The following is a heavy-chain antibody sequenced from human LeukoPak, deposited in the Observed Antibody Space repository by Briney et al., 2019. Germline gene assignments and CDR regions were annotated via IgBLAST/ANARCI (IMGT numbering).Heavy chain of an antibody. V-gene: IGHV3-15*05. D-gene: IGHD6-13*01. CDR2: VKSKGDGATT. J-gene: IGHJ3*02. Sequence: PGGSLRLSCAASGFTFSSYGMHWVRQAPGKGLEWVGRVKSKGDGATTDHAAPVKGRFTVSRDDSKSTLFLQMNSLKIEDTGLYYCTTGPMRSATGAFDIWGRGT. CDR1: GFTFSSYG. CDR3: TTGPMRSATGAFDI.